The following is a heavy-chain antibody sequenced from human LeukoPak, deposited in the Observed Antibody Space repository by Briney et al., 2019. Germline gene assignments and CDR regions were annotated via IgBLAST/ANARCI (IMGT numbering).Heavy chain of an antibody. D-gene: IGHD6-6*01. Sequence: ASVKVSCKASGGTFSSYAISWVRQAPGQGLEWMGGIIPIFGTANYAQKFQGRVTITTDESTSTAYMELSSLRSEDTAVYYCARYISRFSSSGFPRPGLGPSGFDPWGQGTLVTVSS. J-gene: IGHJ5*02. CDR1: GGTFSSYA. CDR3: ARYISRFSSSGFPRPGLGPSGFDP. CDR2: IIPIFGTA. V-gene: IGHV1-69*05.